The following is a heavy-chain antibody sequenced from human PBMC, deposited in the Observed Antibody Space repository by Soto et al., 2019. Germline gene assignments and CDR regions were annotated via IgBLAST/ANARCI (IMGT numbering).Heavy chain of an antibody. D-gene: IGHD6-13*01. CDR3: AREMGIAAAGSPLDY. CDR1: GFTFSDYY. CDR2: ISSSGSTI. Sequence: PGGSLRLSCAASGFTFSDYYMSWIRQAPGKGLEWVSYISSSGSTIYYADSVKDRFTISRDNAKNSLYLQMNSLRAEDTAVYYCAREMGIAAAGSPLDYWGQGTLVTVSS. J-gene: IGHJ4*02. V-gene: IGHV3-11*01.